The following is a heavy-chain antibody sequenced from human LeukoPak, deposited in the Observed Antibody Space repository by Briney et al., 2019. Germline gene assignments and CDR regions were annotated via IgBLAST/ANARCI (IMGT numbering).Heavy chain of an antibody. V-gene: IGHV4-61*02. Sequence: SETLSLTCTVSGGSISSGSHYWSWIRQPAGKGLEWIGRIYSSGNTNYNPSLKSRVTISLDTSKNQFSLNLSSVTAADTAVYYCAGEVGGSWFDPWGLGTLVTVSS. CDR3: AGEVGGSWFDP. CDR2: IYSSGNT. CDR1: GGSISSGSHY. D-gene: IGHD1-26*01. J-gene: IGHJ5*02.